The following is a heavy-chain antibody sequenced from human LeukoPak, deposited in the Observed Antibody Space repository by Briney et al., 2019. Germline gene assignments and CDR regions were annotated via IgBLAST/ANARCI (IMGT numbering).Heavy chain of an antibody. CDR1: GFTFSSYA. D-gene: IGHD6-19*01. J-gene: IGHJ4*02. Sequence: PGGSLRLSCAAPGFTFSSYAMHWVRQAPGKGLEWVAVISYDGSNKYYADSVKGRFTISRDNSKNTLYLQMNSLRAEDTAVYYCARYNMVAGKAGVDYWGQGTLVTVSS. CDR3: ARYNMVAGKAGVDY. V-gene: IGHV3-30-3*01. CDR2: ISYDGSNK.